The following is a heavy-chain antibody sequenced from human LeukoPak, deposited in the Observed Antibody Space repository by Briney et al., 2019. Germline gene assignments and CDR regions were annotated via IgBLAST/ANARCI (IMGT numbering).Heavy chain of an antibody. Sequence: GGSLRLSCAASGFTFSSYAMSWVRQAPGKGLEWVAVIYYDGSNTFCGDSVKGRFSISRDNSKNTVFLQMNSLRAEDTAVYYCARDRSNYVDYWGQGTLVTVSS. CDR3: ARDRSNYVDY. CDR1: GFTFSSYA. CDR2: IYYDGSNT. J-gene: IGHJ4*02. V-gene: IGHV3-33*08.